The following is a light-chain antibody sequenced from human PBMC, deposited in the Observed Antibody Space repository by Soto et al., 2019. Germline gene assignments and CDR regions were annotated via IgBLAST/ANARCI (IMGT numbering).Light chain of an antibody. J-gene: IGLJ1*01. Sequence: QSVLTQPASVSGSPGQSITISCTGTSSDVGGCNYVSWYQQHPGKAPKLMIYDVSNRPSGVSNRFSGSKSGNTASLCFSGFQVEDEADYYCSSYTSSSTRVFGTGTKVTAL. CDR2: DVS. CDR3: SSYTSSSTRV. CDR1: SSDVGGCNY. V-gene: IGLV2-14*01.